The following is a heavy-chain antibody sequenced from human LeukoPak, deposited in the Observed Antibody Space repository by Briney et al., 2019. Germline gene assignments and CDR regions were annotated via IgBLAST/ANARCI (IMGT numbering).Heavy chain of an antibody. J-gene: IGHJ4*02. CDR2: IYHSGST. CDR3: ARDPRGYSGYDY. V-gene: IGHV4-38-2*02. D-gene: IGHD5-12*01. Sequence: PSETLSLTCAVYGGSFSGYYWGWIRQPPGKGLEWIGSIYHSGSTYYNPSLKSRVTISVDTSKNQFSLKLSSVTAADTAVYYCARDPRGYSGYDYWGQGTLVTVSS. CDR1: GGSFSGYY.